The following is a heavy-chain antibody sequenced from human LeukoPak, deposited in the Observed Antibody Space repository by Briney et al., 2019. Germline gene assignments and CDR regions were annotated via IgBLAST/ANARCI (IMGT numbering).Heavy chain of an antibody. J-gene: IGHJ4*02. V-gene: IGHV3-23*01. D-gene: IGHD3-22*01. CDR2: ISGSGGST. CDR1: GFTFSSYA. Sequence: PGGSLRLSCAASGFTFSSYAMSWVRRAPGKGLEWVSAISGSGGSTYYADSVKGRFTISRDNSKNTLYLQMNSLRAEDTAVYYCAKPDSSGYYSPVDYWGQGTLVTVSS. CDR3: AKPDSSGYYSPVDY.